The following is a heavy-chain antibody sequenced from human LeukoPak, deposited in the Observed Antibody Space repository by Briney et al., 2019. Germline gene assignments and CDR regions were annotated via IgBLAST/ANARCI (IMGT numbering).Heavy chain of an antibody. J-gene: IGHJ6*03. Sequence: GASVKVSCKASGGTFISYAISWVRQAAGQGLEWMGWIIPILGTTNYAQKFQGRVTITADASTRTAYMELSSLRTEETAVYDCARGWGSGSYYNDGFYYYYYTDVWGKGTTVTISS. CDR2: IIPILGTT. D-gene: IGHD3-10*01. CDR3: ARGWGSGSYYNDGFYYYYYTDV. CDR1: GGTFISYA. V-gene: IGHV1-69*13.